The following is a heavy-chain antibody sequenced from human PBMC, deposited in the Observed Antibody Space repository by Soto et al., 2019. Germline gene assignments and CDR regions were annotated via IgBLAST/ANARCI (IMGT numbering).Heavy chain of an antibody. CDR1: GCTFSVFA. V-gene: IGHV3-23*01. CDR3: AKDNCSGAFKL. CDR2: FSGSDDST. Sequence: EVQLLESGGGLVQPGGSLRLSCAASGCTFSVFAMSWVRQAPGKGLEWVSTFSGSDDSTDYADSVKGRFHITRDNSKNTLYLHMRSLRVEDTAIYYCAKDNCSGAFKLWCQGKRVTVSS. J-gene: IGHJ3*01. D-gene: IGHD6-19*01.